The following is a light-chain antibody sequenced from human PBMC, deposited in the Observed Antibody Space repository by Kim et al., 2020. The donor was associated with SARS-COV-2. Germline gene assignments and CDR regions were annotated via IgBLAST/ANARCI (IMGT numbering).Light chain of an antibody. CDR1: SSDVGGYNY. Sequence: QSITIAYTGTSSDVGGYNYVSWYQQHPGKAPKLMIYDVSNRPSGVSNRFSGSKSGNTASLTISGLQAEDEADYYCSSYTRSSTNYVFGTGTKVTVL. V-gene: IGLV2-14*03. J-gene: IGLJ1*01. CDR2: DVS. CDR3: SSYTRSSTNYV.